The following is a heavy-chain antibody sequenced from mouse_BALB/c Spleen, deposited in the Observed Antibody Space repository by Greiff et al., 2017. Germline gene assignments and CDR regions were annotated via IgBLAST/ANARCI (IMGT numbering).Heavy chain of an antibody. CDR1: GFTFSSYG. CDR2: ISSGGSYT. Sequence: DVQLVESGGDLVKPGGSLKLSCAASGFTFSSYGMSWVRQTPDKRLEWVATISSGGSYTYYPDSVKGRFTISRDNAKNTLYLQMSSLKSEDTAMYYCARHAGLVITTVVANWYFDVWGAGTTVTVSS. D-gene: IGHD1-1*01. J-gene: IGHJ1*01. CDR3: ARHAGLVITTVVANWYFDV. V-gene: IGHV5-6*01.